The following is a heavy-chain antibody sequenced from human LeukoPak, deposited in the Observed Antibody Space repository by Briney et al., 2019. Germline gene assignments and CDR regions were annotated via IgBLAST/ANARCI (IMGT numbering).Heavy chain of an antibody. J-gene: IGHJ4*02. Sequence: ASVKVSCKASGYTFTGYYMHWVRQAPGQGLEWMGWINPNSGGTNYAQKFQGRVTMTRDTSISTAYMELSRLRSDDTAVYYCARVTGYSSSWLNYWGQGTLVTVSS. CDR2: INPNSGGT. CDR1: GYTFTGYY. CDR3: ARVTGYSSSWLNY. V-gene: IGHV1-2*02. D-gene: IGHD6-13*01.